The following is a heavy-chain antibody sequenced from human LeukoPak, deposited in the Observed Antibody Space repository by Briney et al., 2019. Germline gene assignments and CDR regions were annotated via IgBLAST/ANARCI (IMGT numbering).Heavy chain of an antibody. V-gene: IGHV3-23*01. CDR3: AKVTGYGDYVDY. Sequence: GRSLRLSCAASGFTFDDYAMHWVRQAPGKGLEWVSAISGSGGSTYYADSVKGRFTISRDNSKNTLYLQMNSLRAEDTAVYYCAKVTGYGDYVDYWGQGTLVTVSS. D-gene: IGHD4-17*01. CDR2: ISGSGGST. CDR1: GFTFDDYA. J-gene: IGHJ4*02.